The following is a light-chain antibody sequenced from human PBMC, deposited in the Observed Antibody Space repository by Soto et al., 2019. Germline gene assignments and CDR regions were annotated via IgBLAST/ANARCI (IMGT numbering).Light chain of an antibody. CDR3: LVSNSGARV. Sequence: QAVVTQEPSLTVSPGGTVTITCGSITGAVTSNHFPYWFQQQPSQAPRTLIYDTSNKHSWTPARFSGSLLWAKAALTLSGAQAEDEADYYCLVSNSGARVFGGGTKLTVL. V-gene: IGLV7-46*01. CDR2: DTS. J-gene: IGLJ3*02. CDR1: TGAVTSNHF.